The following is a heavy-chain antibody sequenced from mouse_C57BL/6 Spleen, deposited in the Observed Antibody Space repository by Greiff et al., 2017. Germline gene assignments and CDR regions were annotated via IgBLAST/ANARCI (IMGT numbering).Heavy chain of an antibody. CDR2: IDPNSGGT. Sequence: QQSCKASGYTFTSYWMHWVKQRPGRGLEWIGRIDPNSGGTKYNEKFKSKATLTVDKPSSTAYMQLSSLTSEDSAVYYCARDYGSSHWYFDVWGTGTTVTVSS. D-gene: IGHD1-1*01. J-gene: IGHJ1*03. CDR1: GYTFTSYW. V-gene: IGHV1-72*01. CDR3: ARDYGSSHWYFDV.